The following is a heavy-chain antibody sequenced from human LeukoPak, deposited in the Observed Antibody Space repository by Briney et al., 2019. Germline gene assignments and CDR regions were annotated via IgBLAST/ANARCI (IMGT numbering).Heavy chain of an antibody. Sequence: GASVKVSCKASGYTLTSYDINCVRQATGQGLEWMGWMNPNSGNTGYAQKFQGRVTITRNTSIRTAYMELSSLRSEDTGVYYCARGGELSAWFDPWGQGTLVTVSS. D-gene: IGHD1-26*01. J-gene: IGHJ5*02. CDR1: GYTLTSYD. CDR3: ARGGELSAWFDP. CDR2: MNPNSGNT. V-gene: IGHV1-8*03.